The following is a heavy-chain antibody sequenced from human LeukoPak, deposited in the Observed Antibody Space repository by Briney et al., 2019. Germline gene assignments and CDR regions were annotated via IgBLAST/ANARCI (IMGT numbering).Heavy chain of an antibody. D-gene: IGHD3-22*01. CDR1: GGSISSSSYY. CDR3: ARDLGYSDAFDI. CDR2: IYYSGST. J-gene: IGHJ3*02. Sequence: SETLSLTCTVSGGSISSSSYYWGWIRQPPGKGLEWIGSIYYSGSTYYNPSLKSRVTISVDTSKNQFSLKLSSVTAADTAAYYCARDLGYSDAFDIWGQGTMVTVSS. V-gene: IGHV4-39*07.